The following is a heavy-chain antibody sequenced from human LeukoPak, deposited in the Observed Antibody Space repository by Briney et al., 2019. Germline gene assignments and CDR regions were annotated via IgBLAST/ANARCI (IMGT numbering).Heavy chain of an antibody. CDR1: GFTFRNYA. J-gene: IGHJ4*02. D-gene: IGHD5-18*01. CDR2: VTGGGGAT. CDR3: AKGTGYNYDHEFDY. V-gene: IGHV3-23*01. Sequence: GGSLRLSCAASGFTFRNYAMSWVRQAPGKGLEWVSAVTGGGGATFYADSVKGRFTVSRDNSKSTLFMQMNSLRAEDTAVFYCAKGTGYNYDHEFDYWGQGTLLTVSS.